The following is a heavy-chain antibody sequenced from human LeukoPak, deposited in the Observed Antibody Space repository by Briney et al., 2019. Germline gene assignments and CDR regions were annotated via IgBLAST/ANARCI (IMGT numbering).Heavy chain of an antibody. Sequence: PGGSLRLSCAASGFTFSTYAVSWVRQAPGKGLEWVSGISGSGATIYYGDSVKGRFTVSRDNSRSTLYLQMNSLRAEDTAVYYCGMDPPGSTITMAAFDYSGQGTLVTVSS. CDR1: GFTFSTYA. CDR3: GMDPPGSTITMAAFDY. V-gene: IGHV3-23*01. J-gene: IGHJ4*02. D-gene: IGHD3-10*01. CDR2: ISGSGATI.